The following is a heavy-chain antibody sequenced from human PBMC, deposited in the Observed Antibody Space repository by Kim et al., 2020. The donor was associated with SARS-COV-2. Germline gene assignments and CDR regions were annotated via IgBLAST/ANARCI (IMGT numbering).Heavy chain of an antibody. Sequence: NPSLKSRVTISVDTSKNQFSLKLSSVTAADTAVYYCARDGLAHRGYGMDVWGQGTTVTVSS. J-gene: IGHJ6*02. CDR3: ARDGLAHRGYGMDV. V-gene: IGHV4-31*02. D-gene: IGHD6-6*01.